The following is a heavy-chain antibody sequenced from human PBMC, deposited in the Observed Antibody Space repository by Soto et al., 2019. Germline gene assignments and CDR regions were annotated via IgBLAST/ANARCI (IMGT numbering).Heavy chain of an antibody. Sequence: QVQLVQSGAEVKKPGSSVKVSCKASGGTFSRHTISWVRQAPGQGLEWMGRIIPILGIANYAQKFQDRVTITADKSTSTAYMELSSLRSEDTAVYYCARDESTVTTWYFDLWGRGTLVTVSS. CDR2: IIPILGIA. V-gene: IGHV1-69*08. J-gene: IGHJ2*01. D-gene: IGHD4-4*01. CDR3: ARDESTVTTWYFDL. CDR1: GGTFSRHT.